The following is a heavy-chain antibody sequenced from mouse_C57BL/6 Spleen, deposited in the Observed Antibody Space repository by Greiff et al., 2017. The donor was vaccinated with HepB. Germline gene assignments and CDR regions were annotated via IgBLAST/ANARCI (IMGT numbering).Heavy chain of an antibody. CDR1: GFTFSDYG. Sequence: EVMLVESGGGLVQPGGSLKLSCAASGFTFSDYGMAWVRQAPRKGPEWVAFISNLAYSIYYADTVTGRFTISRENAKNTLYLEMSSLRSEDTAMYYCARHLTGFAYWGQGTLVTVSA. V-gene: IGHV5-15*01. CDR2: ISNLAYSI. CDR3: ARHLTGFAY. J-gene: IGHJ3*01. D-gene: IGHD4-1*01.